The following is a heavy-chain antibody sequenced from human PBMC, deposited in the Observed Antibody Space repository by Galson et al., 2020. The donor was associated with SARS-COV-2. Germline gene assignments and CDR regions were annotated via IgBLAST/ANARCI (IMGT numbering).Heavy chain of an antibody. J-gene: IGHJ3*01. CDR2: IKSRSDGGTA. D-gene: IGHD3-16*01. CDR1: GFTFSSAW. CDR3: ATVEATKGEYTFDV. Sequence: GGSLRLSCAASGFTFSSAWMNWVRRAPGKGLEWVGRIKSRSDGGTADFAAPVKGRFTISRDDSRNTVYLQMSSLKAEDAAVYYCATVEATKGEYTFDVWGPGTMVTVSS. V-gene: IGHV3-15*07.